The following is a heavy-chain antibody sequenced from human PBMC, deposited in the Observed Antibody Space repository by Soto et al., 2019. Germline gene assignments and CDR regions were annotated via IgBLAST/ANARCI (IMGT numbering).Heavy chain of an antibody. CDR1: GFTFSNAW. V-gene: IGHV3-15*07. J-gene: IGHJ4*02. Sequence: GGSLRLSCAASGFTFSNAWMNWVRQAPGKGLEWVGRIKSKTDGGTTDYAAPVKGRFTISRDDSKNRLYLQMNSLKIEDTAVYYCTTYGYSSSWYPLDYWGQGTLVTVSS. CDR3: TTYGYSSSWYPLDY. CDR2: IKSKTDGGTT. D-gene: IGHD6-13*01.